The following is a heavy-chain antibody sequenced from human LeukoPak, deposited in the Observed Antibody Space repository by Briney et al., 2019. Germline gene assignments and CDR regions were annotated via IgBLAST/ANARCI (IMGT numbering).Heavy chain of an antibody. Sequence: ASVKVSCKASGYTFTSYDINWVRQAPGQGLEWMGWISAYNGDTNYAQMLQGRVTLTTDASTSTAYMELSSLRSEDTAVYYCARSQRGDVDGFDYWGQGTLVTVSS. CDR2: ISAYNGDT. V-gene: IGHV1-18*01. CDR1: GYTFTSYD. CDR3: ARSQRGDVDGFDY. J-gene: IGHJ4*02. D-gene: IGHD3/OR15-3a*01.